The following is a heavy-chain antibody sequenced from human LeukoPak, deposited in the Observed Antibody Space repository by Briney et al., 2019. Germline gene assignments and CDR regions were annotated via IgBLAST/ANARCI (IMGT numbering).Heavy chain of an antibody. Sequence: GGSLRLPCGASGFTFNAYTMHWVRQVPGKGLEWVSSMSSSRDYVFYADSVKGRFTIFRDNANQSLDLEMSSLRGEDTAIYYCARGPVGAAFDYWGRGTLVTVSS. J-gene: IGHJ4*02. CDR3: ARGPVGAAFDY. V-gene: IGHV3-21*01. D-gene: IGHD1-26*01. CDR2: MSSSRDYV. CDR1: GFTFNAYT.